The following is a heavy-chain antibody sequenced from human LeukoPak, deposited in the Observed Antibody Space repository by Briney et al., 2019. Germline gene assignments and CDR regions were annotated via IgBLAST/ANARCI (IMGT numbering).Heavy chain of an antibody. CDR2: ISYDGSNK. Sequence: GGSLRLSCAASGFTFSSYGMHWVRQAPGKGLEWVAVISYDGSNKYYADSVKGRFTISRGNSKNTLYLQMNSLRAEDTAVYYCAKEVVVVPAADYYFDYWGQGTLVTVSS. J-gene: IGHJ4*02. CDR1: GFTFSSYG. V-gene: IGHV3-30*18. D-gene: IGHD2-2*01. CDR3: AKEVVVVPAADYYFDY.